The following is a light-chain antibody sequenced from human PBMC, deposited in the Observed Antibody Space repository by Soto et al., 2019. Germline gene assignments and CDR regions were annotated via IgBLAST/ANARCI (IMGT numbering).Light chain of an antibody. Sequence: QSVLTQPPSASGTPGQMVTISCSGSSSNIGSNTVNWYQQLPGTAPKLLTYSNNQRPSGVPDRFSGSKSGTSASLAISGLQSEDEADYYCAAWDDSLNGYVFGTGTKVTVL. CDR1: SSNIGSNT. J-gene: IGLJ1*01. CDR2: SNN. CDR3: AAWDDSLNGYV. V-gene: IGLV1-44*01.